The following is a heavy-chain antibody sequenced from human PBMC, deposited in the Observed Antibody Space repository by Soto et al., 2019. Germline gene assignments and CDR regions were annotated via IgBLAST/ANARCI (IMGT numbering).Heavy chain of an antibody. V-gene: IGHV3-30-3*01. CDR1: GFTFSNYA. Sequence: QVQLVESGGGVVQPGRSLRLSCAASGFTFSNYAMHWVRQAPGKGLEWVAVISYDGSNKYYAVSVKGRFTISRDNSKNTLYLQMNSLRAEDTAVYYCARRPVKYYFDYWGQGTLFTVSS. CDR3: ARRPVKYYFDY. CDR2: ISYDGSNK. J-gene: IGHJ4*02. D-gene: IGHD4-17*01.